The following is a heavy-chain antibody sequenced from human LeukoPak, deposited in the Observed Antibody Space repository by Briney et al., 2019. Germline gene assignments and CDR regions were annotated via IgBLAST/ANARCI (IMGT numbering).Heavy chain of an antibody. V-gene: IGHV4-4*07. Sequence: YPSETLSLTCTVSGGSISSYYWSWIRQPAGKGLEWIGRIYTSGSTNYNASLKSRVSMSVDTSKNQFSPKLSSVTAADTAVFYCARENSGSYREFDCWGQGTLVTASS. J-gene: IGHJ4*02. CDR3: ARENSGSYREFDC. CDR1: GGSISSYY. CDR2: IYTSGST. D-gene: IGHD1-26*01.